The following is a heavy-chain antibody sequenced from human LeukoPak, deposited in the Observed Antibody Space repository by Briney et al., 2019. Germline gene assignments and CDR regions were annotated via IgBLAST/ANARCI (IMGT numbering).Heavy chain of an antibody. CDR2: IIPIFGTA. CDR1: GGTFSSYA. CDR3: ARSTGGVVAATPYKRFDP. V-gene: IGHV1-69*13. D-gene: IGHD2-15*01. J-gene: IGHJ5*02. Sequence: SVKVSCKASGGTFSSYAISWVRQAPGQGLEWMGGIIPIFGTANYAQKFQGRVTITADESTSTAYMELSSLRPGDTAVYYCARSTGGVVAATPYKRFDPWGQGTLVTVSS.